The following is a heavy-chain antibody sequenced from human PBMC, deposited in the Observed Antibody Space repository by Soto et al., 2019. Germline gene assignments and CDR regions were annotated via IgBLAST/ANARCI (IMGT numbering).Heavy chain of an antibody. CDR3: ARDRGYCSSTSCYAVSWFDP. D-gene: IGHD2-2*03. V-gene: IGHV4-61*01. J-gene: IGHJ5*02. CDR2: IYYSGST. Sequence: SETLSLTCTVSGGSVSSGSYYWSWIRQPPGKGLEWIGYIYYSGSTNYNPSLKSRVTISVDTSKNQFSLKLSSVTAADTAVYYCARDRGYCSSTSCYAVSWFDPWGQGTLVTVSS. CDR1: GGSVSSGSYY.